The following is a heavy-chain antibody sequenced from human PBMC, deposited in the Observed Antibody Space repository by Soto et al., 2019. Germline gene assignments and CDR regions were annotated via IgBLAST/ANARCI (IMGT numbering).Heavy chain of an antibody. D-gene: IGHD6-13*01. J-gene: IGHJ5*02. CDR2: IIPALGTG. CDR1: GGTFGSSG. CDR3: ARGYKSSWAVFDL. Sequence: QVQLVQSGSEVKKPGSSVKVSCKASGGTFGSSGISGVRQAPGQGPVCVGGIIPALGTGNDAPKFQGRVTVTADQSTSTAYMELRSLRSEDTAGYYCARGYKSSWAVFDLWGQGPLVTVSS. V-gene: IGHV1-69*01.